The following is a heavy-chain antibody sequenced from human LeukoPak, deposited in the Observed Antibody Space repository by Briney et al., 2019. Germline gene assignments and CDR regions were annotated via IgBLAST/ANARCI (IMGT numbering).Heavy chain of an antibody. CDR2: ISWDGGSA. D-gene: IGHD4-23*01. CDR1: GFAFDDYA. V-gene: IGHV3-43D*03. Sequence: GGSLRLSCAASGFAFDDYAMHWVRQAPGKGLDWVSFISWDGGSAHYADSVKGRFTISRDNTTNSLYLQMNSLRVEDTGFYYCAKEKDGNRPRGCDYWGQGTLVTVSP. J-gene: IGHJ4*02. CDR3: AKEKDGNRPRGCDY.